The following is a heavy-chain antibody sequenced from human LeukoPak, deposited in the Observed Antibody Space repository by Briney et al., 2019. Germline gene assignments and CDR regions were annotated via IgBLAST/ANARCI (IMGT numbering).Heavy chain of an antibody. J-gene: IGHJ4*02. CDR1: GFTFSTYA. D-gene: IGHD3-9*01. CDR3: ARQDDKYGGDY. V-gene: IGHV3-30*04. CDR2: ISFDGTDK. Sequence: PGSSLRLSCATSGFTFSTYAMHWARQAPGKGLVWVAFISFDGTDKYYADSVKGRFTISRDSSKHTLSLQLNTPRAEHWSVFLCARQDDKYGGDYGEQGTLVTVS.